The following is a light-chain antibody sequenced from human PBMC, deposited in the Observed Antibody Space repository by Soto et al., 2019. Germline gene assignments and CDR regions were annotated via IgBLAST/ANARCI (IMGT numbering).Light chain of an antibody. V-gene: IGKV4-1*01. CDR2: WAS. CDR3: QQYYSPFLT. CDR1: QSILYSPNNKNY. Sequence: DIVMTQSPDSLAVSLGERATINCKSSQSILYSPNNKNYLAWYQQKPGQPPKLLIYWASTRESGVPDRFSGSGSGTDFTLTISSLQAEDVAVYYCQQYYSPFLTFGGGTKVEIK. J-gene: IGKJ4*01.